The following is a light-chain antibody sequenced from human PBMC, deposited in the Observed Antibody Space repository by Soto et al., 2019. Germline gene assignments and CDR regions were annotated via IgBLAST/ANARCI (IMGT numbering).Light chain of an antibody. Sequence: QSVLTQPPSASGSPGQSVTISCTGTSSDVGGYNYVSWYQQHPGKAPKLMIYEVSKRPSGVPDRFSGSKSGNTASLTVSGLQAEDEADYYCSSYAGSSKGIFGGGTKVTVL. CDR3: SSYAGSSKGI. CDR1: SSDVGGYNY. CDR2: EVS. J-gene: IGLJ2*01. V-gene: IGLV2-8*01.